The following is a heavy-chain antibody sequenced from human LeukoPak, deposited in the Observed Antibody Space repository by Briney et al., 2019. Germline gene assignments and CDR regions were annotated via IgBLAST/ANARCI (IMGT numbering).Heavy chain of an antibody. CDR3: ARGFSSSWFDS. J-gene: IGHJ5*01. CDR2: TYYRSKWYY. D-gene: IGHD6-13*01. V-gene: IGHV6-1*01. CDR1: GDSVSSKNAA. Sequence: SQTLSLTCAISGDSVSSKNAAWTWIRQSPSRGLEWLGRTYYRSKWYYDYAESVKSRITINPDTSKNQLSLEVNSVTPEDTAVYYCARGFSSSWFDSWGQGTLVTVSS.